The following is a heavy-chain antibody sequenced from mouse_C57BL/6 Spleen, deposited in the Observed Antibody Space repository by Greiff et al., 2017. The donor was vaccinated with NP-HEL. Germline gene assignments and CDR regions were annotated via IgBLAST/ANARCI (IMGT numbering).Heavy chain of an antibody. CDR1: GYTFTDYY. D-gene: IGHD1-1*01. J-gene: IGHJ4*01. CDR3: ARSTTVSYAMDY. Sequence: QVQLQQSGAELVKPGASVKISCKASGYTFTDYYINWVKQRPGQGLEWIGKFGPGSGSTYYNEKFKGKATLTADKSSSTAYMQLSSLTSEDSAVDFCARSTTVSYAMDYWGQGTSVTVSS. CDR2: FGPGSGST. V-gene: IGHV1-77*01.